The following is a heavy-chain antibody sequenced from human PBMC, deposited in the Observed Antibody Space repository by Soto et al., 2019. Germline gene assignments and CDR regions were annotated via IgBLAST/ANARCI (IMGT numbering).Heavy chain of an antibody. D-gene: IGHD3-10*02. CDR2: IYYSGST. Sequence: PSETLSLTCTVSGGSFSSSSYYWGWIRQPPGKGLEWIGSIYYSGSTYYNPSLKSRVSISLDTSKNQFSLKLSSVTAADTAVYYCARPYVAYYRYGLDVWGQGTTVTVSS. J-gene: IGHJ6*02. V-gene: IGHV4-39*07. CDR3: ARPYVAYYRYGLDV. CDR1: GGSFSSSSYY.